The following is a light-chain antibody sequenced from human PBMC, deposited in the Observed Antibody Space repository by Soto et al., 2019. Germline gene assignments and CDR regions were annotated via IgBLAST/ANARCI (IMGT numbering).Light chain of an antibody. CDR2: YDD. CDR3: AIWDDSVDGWV. Sequence: QSVLTQPPSVSEAPGQRVTISWSGSNVGNKAVNWYQQLPGKAPKLLLYYDDMLSSGVSDRFSGSKSGTSASLAISGLQNDDDGDYYCAIWDDSVDGWVFGGGTKLTGL. J-gene: IGLJ3*02. V-gene: IGLV1-36*01. CDR1: NVGNKA.